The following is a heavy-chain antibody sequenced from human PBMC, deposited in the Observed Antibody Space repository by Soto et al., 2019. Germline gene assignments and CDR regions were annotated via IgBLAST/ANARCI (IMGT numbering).Heavy chain of an antibody. CDR3: ARSGYSSSWDYYYYYGMDV. Sequence: QVQLVQSGAEVKKPGASVKVSCKASGYTFTSYDINWVRQATGQGLEWMGWMNPNSGNTGYAQKFQGRVTMTRNTSISTAYMELSSLRSEDTAVYYCARSGYSSSWDYYYYYGMDVWGQGTTVTVSS. CDR2: MNPNSGNT. V-gene: IGHV1-8*01. D-gene: IGHD6-13*01. J-gene: IGHJ6*02. CDR1: GYTFTSYD.